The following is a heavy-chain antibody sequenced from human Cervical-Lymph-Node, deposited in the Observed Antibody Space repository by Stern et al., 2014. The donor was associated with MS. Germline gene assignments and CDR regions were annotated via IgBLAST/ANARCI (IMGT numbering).Heavy chain of an antibody. CDR3: ARIRYPTTWFDS. V-gene: IGHV4-4*09. Sequence: QVQLQDSGPGLLKPSETPSLTCSVSGGSLTGYSCCWIRQSPGKGLEWIGYIYHCETTQSPPSLNRLLTMSVDTSNNQFSLKLNSVTTEDTAVYYCARIRYPTTWFDSWGQGTLVIVSS. D-gene: IGHD1-1*01. J-gene: IGHJ5*01. CDR2: IYHCETT. CDR1: GGSLTGYS.